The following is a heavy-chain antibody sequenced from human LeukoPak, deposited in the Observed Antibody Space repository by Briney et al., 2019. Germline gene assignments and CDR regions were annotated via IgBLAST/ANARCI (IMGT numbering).Heavy chain of an antibody. D-gene: IGHD2-2*01. CDR3: ARAVVPAAMPPKD. V-gene: IGHV1-2*02. Sequence: ASVKVSCKASGYTFTGFYMHWVRQAPGQGLEWMGWINPISGGTNYAQKFQGRVTMTRDTSISTAHMELSRLRFDDTAVYYCARAVVPAAMPPKDWGQGTLVTVSS. CDR1: GYTFTGFY. J-gene: IGHJ4*02. CDR2: INPISGGT.